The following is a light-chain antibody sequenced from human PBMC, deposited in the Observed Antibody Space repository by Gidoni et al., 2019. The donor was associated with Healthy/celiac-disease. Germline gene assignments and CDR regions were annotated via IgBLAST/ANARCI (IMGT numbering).Light chain of an antibody. CDR3: QQYGSSLLT. J-gene: IGKJ4*01. CDR1: QSVSSSY. Sequence: EIVFTHSPGTLSLSPGERATLSCRASQSVSSSYLAWYQQKPGQAPRLLIYGASSRATGIPDRFSGSGSGTDFTLTISRLEPEDFAVYYCQQYGSSLLTFXGXTKVEIK. CDR2: GAS. V-gene: IGKV3-20*01.